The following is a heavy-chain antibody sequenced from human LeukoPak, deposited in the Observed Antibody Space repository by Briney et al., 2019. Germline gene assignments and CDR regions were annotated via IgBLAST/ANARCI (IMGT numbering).Heavy chain of an antibody. Sequence: SETLSLTCTVSGGSISSSSYYWGWIRQPPGKGLEWIGSIYYSGSTYYNPSLKSRVTISVDTSKNQFSLKLSSVTAADTAVYYCARRGYYDILTGYYPYNWFDPWGQGTLVTVSS. CDR1: GGSISSSSYY. D-gene: IGHD3-9*01. J-gene: IGHJ5*02. CDR2: IYYSGST. V-gene: IGHV4-39*01. CDR3: ARRGYYDILTGYYPYNWFDP.